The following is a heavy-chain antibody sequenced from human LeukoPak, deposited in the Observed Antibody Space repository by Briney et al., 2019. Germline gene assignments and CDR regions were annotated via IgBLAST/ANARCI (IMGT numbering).Heavy chain of an antibody. CDR3: ARDYYDSSGYYGY. Sequence: GGSLRLSCAVSGFNFGSYSMHWVRQAPGKGLEWVAVISYDGNNKYYADSVKGRFTISRDNSKKTLYLQMNSLRAEDTAVYYCARDYYDSSGYYGYWGQGTLVTVSS. CDR1: GFNFGSYS. D-gene: IGHD3-22*01. J-gene: IGHJ4*02. CDR2: ISYDGNNK. V-gene: IGHV3-30-3*01.